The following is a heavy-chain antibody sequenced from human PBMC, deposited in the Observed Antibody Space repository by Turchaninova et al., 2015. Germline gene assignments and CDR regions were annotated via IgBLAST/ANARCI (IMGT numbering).Heavy chain of an antibody. CDR1: GYPFTSNY. D-gene: IGHD1-1*01. J-gene: IGHJ5*02. Sequence: QVQLVKSGAEVKKTGASVTVSCRASGYPFTSNYMHWVRQATGKGLEWMGIINPSGGSTDYAQKFQGRLTMTRDTSTSTVYMELSSLRSEDTAVYYCARDMETWGQGTLLTVSS. CDR2: INPSGGST. V-gene: IGHV1-46*01. CDR3: ARDMET.